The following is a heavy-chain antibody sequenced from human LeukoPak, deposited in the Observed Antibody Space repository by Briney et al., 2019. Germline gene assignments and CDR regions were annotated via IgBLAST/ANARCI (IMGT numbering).Heavy chain of an antibody. D-gene: IGHD3-3*01. V-gene: IGHV3-23*01. CDR3: ATYDFWSGYSDIYYFDY. CDR2: ISGSGGST. Sequence: GGSLRLSCAASGFTFSSYAMSWVRQAPGKGLEWVSAISGSGGSTYYADSVKGRFTISRDNSKNTLYLQINSLRAEDTAVYYCATYDFWSGYSDIYYFDYWGQGTLVTVSS. CDR1: GFTFSSYA. J-gene: IGHJ4*02.